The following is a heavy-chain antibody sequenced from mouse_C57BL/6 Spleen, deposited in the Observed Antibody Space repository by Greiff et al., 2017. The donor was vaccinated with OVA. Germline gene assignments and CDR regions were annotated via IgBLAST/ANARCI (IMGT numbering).Heavy chain of an antibody. V-gene: IGHV1-15*01. Sequence: ESGAELVRPGASVTLSCKASGYTFPDYEMHWVKQTPVHGLEWIGAIDPETGGTAYNQKFKGKAILTADKSSSTAYMELRSLTSEDSAVYYCTRSLRNYFDYWGQGTTLTVSS. CDR1: GYTFPDYE. CDR2: IDPETGGT. CDR3: TRSLRNYFDY. J-gene: IGHJ2*01.